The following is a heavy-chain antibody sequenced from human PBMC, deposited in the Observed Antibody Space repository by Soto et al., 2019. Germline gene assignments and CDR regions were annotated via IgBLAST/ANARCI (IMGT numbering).Heavy chain of an antibody. CDR3: AGGGQDIVLVPAALYFDY. D-gene: IGHD2-2*01. Sequence: ASVKVSCKASGYTFTSYAMNWVRQAPGQGLEWMGRINPSGGSANYAQKFQGRVTITTDESTSTAYMELSSLRSEDTAVYYCAGGGQDIVLVPAALYFDYWGQGTLVTVSS. CDR1: GYTFTSYA. J-gene: IGHJ4*02. CDR2: INPSGGSA. V-gene: IGHV1-69*05.